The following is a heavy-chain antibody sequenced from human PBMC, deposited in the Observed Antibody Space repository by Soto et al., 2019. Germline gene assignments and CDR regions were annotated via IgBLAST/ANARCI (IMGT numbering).Heavy chain of an antibody. CDR1: AYTFTNYG. CDR2: ISANNGHI. Sequence: QVQLVQSGGEVKKPGASVKVSCKASAYTFTNYGISWVRQAPGQGLEWMGWISANNGHINYAQTFRGRVTMTTDTATRSAYMEVRSLRSDDTYVHYCARSGSSCNLRECDSWGQGTLVTVSS. V-gene: IGHV1-18*01. CDR3: ARSGSSCNLRECDS. J-gene: IGHJ4*02. D-gene: IGHD6-13*01.